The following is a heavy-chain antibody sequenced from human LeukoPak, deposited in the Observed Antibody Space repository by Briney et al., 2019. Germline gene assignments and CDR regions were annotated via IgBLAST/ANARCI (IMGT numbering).Heavy chain of an antibody. CDR3: ARGRDRSKAGDH. D-gene: IGHD5-24*01. V-gene: IGHV4-34*01. Sequence: SETLSLTCDVYGGSCDDYYCSWIRQPPGKGLEWIGEIHPSEGFYYNSSLMSRVTISIDTSQTHFSLRLASVTAADTAFYYCARGRDRSKAGDHWGQGSLVTVSS. CDR1: GGSCDDYY. CDR2: IHPSEGF. J-gene: IGHJ4*02.